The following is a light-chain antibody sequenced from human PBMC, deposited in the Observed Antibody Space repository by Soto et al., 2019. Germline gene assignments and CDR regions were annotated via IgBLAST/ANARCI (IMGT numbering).Light chain of an antibody. J-gene: IGKJ1*01. CDR3: QPRSNWPQT. V-gene: IGKV3-11*01. CDR1: QSVSSY. CDR2: DAS. Sequence: EIVLTQSPATLSLSPGERATLSCRASQSVSSYLAWYQQKPGQAPRLLIYDASNRATGIPSRFSGSGSGTDFTLTINSLEPEDFAVYYCQPRSNWPQTFGQGTKVEIK.